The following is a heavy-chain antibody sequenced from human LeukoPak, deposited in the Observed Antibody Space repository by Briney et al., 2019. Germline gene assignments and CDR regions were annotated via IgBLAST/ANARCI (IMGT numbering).Heavy chain of an antibody. CDR3: ARDRPDYDILTGYYSPGWGFDY. J-gene: IGHJ4*02. CDR2: ISAYNGNT. D-gene: IGHD3-9*01. CDR1: GYTFTSYG. V-gene: IGHV1-18*01. Sequence: GASVKVSCKASGYTFTSYGISWVRQAPGQGLEWMGWISAYNGNTNYAQKLQGRVTMTTDTSTSTAYMELRSLRSVDTAVYYCARDRPDYDILTGYYSPGWGFDYWGQGTLVTVSS.